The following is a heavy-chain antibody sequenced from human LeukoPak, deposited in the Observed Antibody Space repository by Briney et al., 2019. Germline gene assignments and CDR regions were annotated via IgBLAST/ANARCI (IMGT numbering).Heavy chain of an antibody. Sequence: ASVKVSCKASGYTFTGYYMHWVRQAPGQGLEWMGWISAYNGNTNYAQKLQGRVTMTTDTSTSTAYMELRSLRSDDTAVYYCARVSVLMVYAYFDYWGQGTLVTVSS. V-gene: IGHV1-18*04. D-gene: IGHD2-8*01. J-gene: IGHJ4*02. CDR3: ARVSVLMVYAYFDY. CDR2: ISAYNGNT. CDR1: GYTFTGYY.